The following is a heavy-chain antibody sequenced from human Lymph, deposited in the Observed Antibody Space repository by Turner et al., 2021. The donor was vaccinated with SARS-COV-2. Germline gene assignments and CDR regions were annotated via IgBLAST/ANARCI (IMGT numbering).Heavy chain of an antibody. V-gene: IGHV3-53*04. J-gene: IGHJ6*02. CDR2: IYSGGSS. CDR3: ARDLDTACGMDV. D-gene: IGHD5-18*01. CDR1: GINVSRHY. Sequence: EAQLVASGGGLVQPGGSLRLPCAASGINVSRHYMRWVREDAGKGLEWVSVIYSGGSSYYAESVKCRFTISRHNSKNTLYMQRISVKAEATDVYYCARDLDTACGMDVWGQGTTVTVSS.